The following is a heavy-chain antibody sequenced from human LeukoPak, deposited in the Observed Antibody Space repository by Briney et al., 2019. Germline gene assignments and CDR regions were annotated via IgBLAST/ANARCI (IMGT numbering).Heavy chain of an antibody. V-gene: IGHV4-59*01. CDR3: VRGPYGASISKWFDP. D-gene: IGHD4/OR15-4a*01. CDR2: IYYSGDT. CDR1: DGSISGYS. J-gene: IGHJ5*02. Sequence: SETLSLTCTVSDGSISGYSWSWIRQPPGKGLEWIGYIYYSGDTNYSPSLKNRVTLSVDTSRNQLSLQLSSVTTADTAVYYCVRGPYGASISKWFDPWGQGTLVTVSS.